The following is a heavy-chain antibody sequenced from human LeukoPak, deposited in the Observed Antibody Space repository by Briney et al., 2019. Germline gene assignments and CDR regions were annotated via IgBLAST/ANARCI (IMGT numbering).Heavy chain of an antibody. CDR3: ATASVYYDSSGARGAFDI. CDR1: GYTLTELS. CDR2: FDPEDGET. Sequence: GASVKVSCKVSGYTLTELSMHWVRQAPGKGLEWMGGFDPEDGETIYAQKFQGRVTMTEDTSTDTAYMELSSLRSEDTAVYYCATASVYYDSSGARGAFDIWGQGTMVTVSS. D-gene: IGHD3-22*01. V-gene: IGHV1-24*01. J-gene: IGHJ3*02.